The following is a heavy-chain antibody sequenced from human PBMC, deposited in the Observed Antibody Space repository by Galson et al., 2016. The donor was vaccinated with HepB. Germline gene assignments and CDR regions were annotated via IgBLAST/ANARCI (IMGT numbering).Heavy chain of an antibody. CDR2: IYYSGTT. CDR3: ARGSLGFDP. CDR1: GGSISSYY. V-gene: IGHV4-59*01. J-gene: IGHJ5*02. Sequence: SETLSLTCTVSGGSISSYYWSWIRQPPGKGLEWIGYIYYSGTTNYNPSLKSRVTISVDTSTNQFSLKLTSVTAADTAVYFCARGSLGFDPWGRGTLVIVSS.